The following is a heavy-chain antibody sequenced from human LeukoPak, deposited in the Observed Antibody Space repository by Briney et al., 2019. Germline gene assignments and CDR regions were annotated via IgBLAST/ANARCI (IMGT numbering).Heavy chain of an antibody. D-gene: IGHD3-3*01. CDR2: ISGSGGST. CDR3: AKAGPYYDFWSGYYNPSDAFDI. CDR1: GFTFSSYA. Sequence: PGGSLRLSCAASGFTFSSYAMSWVRQAPGKGLEWVSAISGSGGSTYYADSVKGRFTISRDNSKNTLYLQMNSLRAEDTAVYYCAKAGPYYDFWSGYYNPSDAFDIWGQGTVVTVSS. J-gene: IGHJ3*02. V-gene: IGHV3-23*01.